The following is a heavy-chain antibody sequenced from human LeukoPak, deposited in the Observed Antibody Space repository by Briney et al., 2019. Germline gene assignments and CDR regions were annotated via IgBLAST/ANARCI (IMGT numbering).Heavy chain of an antibody. Sequence: GGPLRLSCAASGFTFSSYGMHWVRQAPGKGLEWVAFIRYDGSNKYYADSVKGRFTISRDNSKNTLYLQMNSLRAEDTAVYYCTRRAGIAVADTSIFDYWGQGALVTVSS. D-gene: IGHD6-19*01. J-gene: IGHJ4*02. V-gene: IGHV3-30*02. CDR1: GFTFSSYG. CDR2: IRYDGSNK. CDR3: TRRAGIAVADTSIFDY.